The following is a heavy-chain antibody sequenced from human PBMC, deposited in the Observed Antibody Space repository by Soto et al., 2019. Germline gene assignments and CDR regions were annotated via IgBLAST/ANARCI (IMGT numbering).Heavy chain of an antibody. Sequence: EVQLLESGGGLVQPGGSLRLSCTASGFTFSSYSMTWVRQAPGKGLEWVSGMSGSGANAYYADSVKGRFTISRDNSKNTLHLQMSSLRAEDTAGYYCALPRIGIVGASFDYWGQGTLVTVSS. CDR2: MSGSGANA. CDR1: GFTFSSYS. CDR3: ALPRIGIVGASFDY. V-gene: IGHV3-23*01. J-gene: IGHJ4*02. D-gene: IGHD1-26*01.